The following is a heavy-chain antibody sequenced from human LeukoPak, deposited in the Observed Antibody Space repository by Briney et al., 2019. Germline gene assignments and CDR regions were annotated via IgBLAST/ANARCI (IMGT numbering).Heavy chain of an antibody. Sequence: GGSLRLSCAASGFTFSSYAMSWVRQAPGKGLEWVSAISGSVGSTYYADSVKGRFTISRDNSKNTLYLQMNSLRAEDTAVYYCANPIWAPGIAVAGYFDYWGQGTLVTVSS. CDR2: ISGSVGST. D-gene: IGHD6-19*01. CDR3: ANPIWAPGIAVAGYFDY. V-gene: IGHV3-23*01. CDR1: GFTFSSYA. J-gene: IGHJ4*02.